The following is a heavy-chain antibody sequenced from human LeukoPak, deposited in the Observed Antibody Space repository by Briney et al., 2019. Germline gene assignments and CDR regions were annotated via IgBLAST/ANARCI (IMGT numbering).Heavy chain of an antibody. V-gene: IGHV3-23*01. CDR1: GFTFSSYA. D-gene: IGHD2-15*01. Sequence: GGSLRLSCAASGFTFSSYAMSWVRQAPGKGLEWVSAISGSGGSTYYADSVKGRFTISRDNAKNSLYLQMNSLRAEDTAVYYCASFARDECRGGSCFFYDAFDIWGQGTMVTVSS. J-gene: IGHJ3*02. CDR3: ASFARDECRGGSCFFYDAFDI. CDR2: ISGSGGST.